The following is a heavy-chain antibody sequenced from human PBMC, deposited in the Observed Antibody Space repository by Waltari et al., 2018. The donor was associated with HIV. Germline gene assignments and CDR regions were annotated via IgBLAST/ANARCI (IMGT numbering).Heavy chain of an antibody. V-gene: IGHV4-34*02. CDR1: GGSLGTSY. Sequence: QVQLQQWGAGLLKPSETLSVPCHVSGGSLGTSYWNWVRHFPGKGLEWIGEINPSGGTTYKPSLKGRVTISRDWSKNLFSLKLTSVTAADTALYYCAGIVHRASYSMDVWGQGTTVTVSS. D-gene: IGHD2-21*01. J-gene: IGHJ6*02. CDR2: INPSGGT. CDR3: AGIVHRASYSMDV.